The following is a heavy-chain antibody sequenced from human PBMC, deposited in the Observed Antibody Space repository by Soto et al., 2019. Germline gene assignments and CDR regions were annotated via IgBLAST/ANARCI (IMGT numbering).Heavy chain of an antibody. V-gene: IGHV4-59*01. D-gene: IGHD3-22*01. Sequence: KPSETLSLTCTVSGGPISSYYWSWIRQPPGKGLEWIGYIYYSGSTNYNPSLKSRVTISVDTSKNQFSLKLSSVTAADTAVYYCARDFIYYDSSGYYSSRWFDPWGQGTLVTVSS. J-gene: IGHJ5*02. CDR3: ARDFIYYDSSGYYSSRWFDP. CDR2: IYYSGST. CDR1: GGPISSYY.